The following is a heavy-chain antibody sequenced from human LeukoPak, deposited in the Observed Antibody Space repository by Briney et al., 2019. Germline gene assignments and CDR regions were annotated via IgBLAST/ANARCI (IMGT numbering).Heavy chain of an antibody. V-gene: IGHV4-34*01. J-gene: IGHJ5*02. Sequence: SETLCLTCANYGGSFSGYYWSWIRQPPGNGLAWIGEINHSGSTNYNPSLKSRVTISVDTSKNQFSLKLSSVTAADTAVYYCARGRYNWNDGAYYWFDPWGQGTLVTVSS. CDR2: INHSGST. CDR1: GGSFSGYY. D-gene: IGHD1-20*01. CDR3: ARGRYNWNDGAYYWFDP.